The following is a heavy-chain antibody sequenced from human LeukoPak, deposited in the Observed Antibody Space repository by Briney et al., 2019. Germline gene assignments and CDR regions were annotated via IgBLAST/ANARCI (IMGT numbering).Heavy chain of an antibody. J-gene: IGHJ3*02. V-gene: IGHV5-51*01. Sequence: GESLKISCKGSGYSFTSYWIGWVRQMPGKGLEWMGIIYPGDSDTRYSPSFQGQVTISADKSISTAYLQWSSLKASDTAMYYCARVTRSHSGYDAFDIWGQGTMVTVSS. CDR2: IYPGDSDT. CDR3: ARVTRSHSGYDAFDI. D-gene: IGHD3-22*01. CDR1: GYSFTSYW.